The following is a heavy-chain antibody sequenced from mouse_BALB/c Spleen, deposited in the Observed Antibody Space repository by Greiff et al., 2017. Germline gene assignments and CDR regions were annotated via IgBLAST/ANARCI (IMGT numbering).Heavy chain of an antibody. CDR2: IDPENGDT. D-gene: IGHD2-14*01. CDR3: NVYYRDDAWFAY. CDR1: GFNINNYY. J-gene: IGHJ3*01. Sequence: EVQLQQSGAELVRSGASVKLSCTASGFNINNYYMHWVKQSPEQGLEWIGWIDPENGDTEYAPTFQGKATMTADTSSNTAYLHLSSLTSEDTAVYYCNVYYRDDAWFAYWGQGTLVTVSA. V-gene: IGHV14-4*02.